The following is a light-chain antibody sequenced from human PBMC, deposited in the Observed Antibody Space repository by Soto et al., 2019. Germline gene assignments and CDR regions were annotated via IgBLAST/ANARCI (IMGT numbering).Light chain of an antibody. CDR2: GVS. CDR3: EQYNNWPPYT. J-gene: IGKJ2*01. CDR1: QSVNSN. V-gene: IGKV3-15*01. Sequence: EIVMTQSPATLSVSPGERATLSCRASQSVNSNLAWYQQKPGQAPSLLIHGVSTRATGVPASFSGSGSGTEFTLDIGSQQSEDYAVHYCEQYNNWPPYTFGQGTKLEIK.